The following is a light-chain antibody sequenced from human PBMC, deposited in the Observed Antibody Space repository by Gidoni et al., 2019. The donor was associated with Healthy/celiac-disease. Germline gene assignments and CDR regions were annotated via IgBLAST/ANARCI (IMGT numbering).Light chain of an antibody. CDR2: AAS. V-gene: IGKV1-39*01. J-gene: IGKJ1*01. Sequence: IQMTPSPSSLSASVGDRVTITCRASQSISSYLNWYQQKPGKAPKLLIYAASSLQSGVPSRFSGRGAGTDFTLTISSLQPEDFATYYWQQSYSTPPTFGQGTKVEIK. CDR1: QSISSY. CDR3: QQSYSTPPT.